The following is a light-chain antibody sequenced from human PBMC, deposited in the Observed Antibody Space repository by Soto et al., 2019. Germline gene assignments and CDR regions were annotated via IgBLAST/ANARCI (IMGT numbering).Light chain of an antibody. CDR2: GAS. CDR1: QSVSSSY. Sequence: EIVLTQSPGTLSLSPGERATLSCRASQSVSSSYLAWYQQKPGQAPRLHIYGASSRATGIPDRFSGSGSGTDFTLTISRLEPEDFAVYYCQQYGGSPPITFGQGTRLEIK. J-gene: IGKJ5*01. CDR3: QQYGGSPPIT. V-gene: IGKV3-20*01.